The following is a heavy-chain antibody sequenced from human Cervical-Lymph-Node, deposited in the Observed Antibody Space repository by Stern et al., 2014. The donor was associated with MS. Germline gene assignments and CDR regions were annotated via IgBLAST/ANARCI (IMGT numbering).Heavy chain of an antibody. CDR2: ISWNSGSI. CDR3: AKEKNYGDYEIWFDP. CDR1: GFTFDDYA. D-gene: IGHD4-17*01. Sequence: VQLVESGGGLVQPGRSLRLSCAASGFTFDDYAMHWVRQAPGQGLEWVSGISWNSGSIGYADSVKGRFTISRDNAKNSLYLQMNSLRAEDTALYYCAKEKNYGDYEIWFDPWGQGTLVTVSS. V-gene: IGHV3-9*01. J-gene: IGHJ5*02.